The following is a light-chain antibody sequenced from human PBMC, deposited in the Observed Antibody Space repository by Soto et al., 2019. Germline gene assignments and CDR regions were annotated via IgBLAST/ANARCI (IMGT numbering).Light chain of an antibody. CDR2: GAS. Sequence: EIVMTQSPATLSVSPGERATLSCRAGQSVSSNLAWYQQKPGQAPRLLIYGASTRATGIPARFSGSGSGTEFTLTISSLQSEDFAVYYCHQRNNWPITFGQGTRLEIK. J-gene: IGKJ5*01. V-gene: IGKV3-15*01. CDR1: QSVSSN. CDR3: HQRNNWPIT.